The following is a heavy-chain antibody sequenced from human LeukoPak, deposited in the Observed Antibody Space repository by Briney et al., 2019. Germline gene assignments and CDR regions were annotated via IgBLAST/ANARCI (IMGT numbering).Heavy chain of an antibody. V-gene: IGHV1-2*06. CDR1: GYTFTGYY. D-gene: IGHD3-22*01. CDR2: INPNSGGT. CDR3: ARGAPYYYDSSGYLHFDY. Sequence: ASVKVSCKASGYTFTGYYMHWVRQAPGQGLEWMGRINPNSGGTNYAQKFQGRVTMTRDTSISTAYMELSRLRSDDTAVYYCARGAPYYYDSSGYLHFDYWGQGTLVTVSS. J-gene: IGHJ4*02.